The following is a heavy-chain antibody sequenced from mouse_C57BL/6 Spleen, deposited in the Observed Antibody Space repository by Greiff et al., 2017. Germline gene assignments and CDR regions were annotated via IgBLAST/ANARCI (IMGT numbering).Heavy chain of an antibody. J-gene: IGHJ2*01. CDR3: ARKEVTTNYLDY. CDR2: IWTGGGP. D-gene: IGHD2-2*01. CDR1: GFSLTSYA. V-gene: IGHV2-9-1*01. Sequence: VQLKESGPGLVAPSQSLSITCTVSGFSLTSYAISWVRQPPGKGLEWLGVIWTGGGPHYNSALKSRLSISKDNSKSQVFLKMNSLQTDDTARYYCARKEVTTNYLDYWGQGTTRTVAS.